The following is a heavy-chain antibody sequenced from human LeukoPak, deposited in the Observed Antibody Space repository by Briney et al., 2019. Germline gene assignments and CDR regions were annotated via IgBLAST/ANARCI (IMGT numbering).Heavy chain of an antibody. CDR3: ARDDALVATGSFDY. V-gene: IGHV1-18*01. CDR2: ISAYNGNT. CDR1: GYTFTIYG. Sequence: ASVKVSCKASGYTFTIYGINWVRQAPGQGLEWMGWISAYNGNTNYAQKLKGRVTMTTDTSTSTAYMELRSLRSDDTAVYYCARDDALVATGSFDYWGQGTLVTVSS. J-gene: IGHJ4*02. D-gene: IGHD5-12*01.